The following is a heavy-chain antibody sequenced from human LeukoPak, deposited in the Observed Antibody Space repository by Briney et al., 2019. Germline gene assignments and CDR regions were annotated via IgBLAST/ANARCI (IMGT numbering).Heavy chain of an antibody. CDR1: GFTFSIYT. Sequence: PGGSLRLSCAASGFTFSIYTMSWARQAPGKGLEWVSGISGNGGSTYYADSVKGRFTISRDNFKNTLYLQMNSLRAEDTAVYYCAKDAYSSGENCFDPWGQGTLVTVSS. D-gene: IGHD6-25*01. J-gene: IGHJ5*02. CDR2: ISGNGGST. CDR3: AKDAYSSGENCFDP. V-gene: IGHV3-23*01.